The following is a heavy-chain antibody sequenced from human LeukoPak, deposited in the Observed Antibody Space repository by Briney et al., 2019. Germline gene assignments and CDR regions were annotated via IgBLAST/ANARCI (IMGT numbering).Heavy chain of an antibody. D-gene: IGHD3-3*01. CDR3: ARDGPLTYFGGGYMDV. CDR2: IKQDGSEK. Sequence: GGSLRLSCAASGFTFSSYWMSWVRQAPGKGLEWVANIKQDGSEKYYVDSVTGQFTISRDNAKNSLYLQMSSLRAEDTAVYYCARDGPLTYFGGGYMDVWGRGTTVTVSS. J-gene: IGHJ6*03. CDR1: GFTFSSYW. V-gene: IGHV3-7*01.